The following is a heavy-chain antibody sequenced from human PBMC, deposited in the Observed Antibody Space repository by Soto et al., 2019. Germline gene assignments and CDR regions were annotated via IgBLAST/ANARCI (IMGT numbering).Heavy chain of an antibody. CDR2: ISGSGGST. Sequence: PGGSLRLSCAASGSTFSSYAMSWVRQAPGKGLEWVSAISGSGGSTYYADSVKGRFTISRDNSKNTLYLQMNSLRAEDTAVYYCAKDSYSSGWYGRPYYFDYWGQGTLVTVSS. J-gene: IGHJ4*02. D-gene: IGHD6-19*01. CDR1: GSTFSSYA. V-gene: IGHV3-23*01. CDR3: AKDSYSSGWYGRPYYFDY.